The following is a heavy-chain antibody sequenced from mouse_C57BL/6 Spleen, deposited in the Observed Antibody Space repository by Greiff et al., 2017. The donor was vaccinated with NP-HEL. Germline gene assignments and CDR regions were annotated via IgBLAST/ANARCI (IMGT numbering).Heavy chain of an antibody. CDR3: ARYDYPNYFDY. CDR2: IYPGSGST. Sequence: VKLQESGAELVKPGASVKMSCKASGYTFTSYWITWVKQRPGQGLEWIGDIYPGSGSTNYNEKFKSKATLTVDTSSSTAYMQLSSLTSEDSAVYYCARYDYPNYFDYWGQGTTLTVSS. J-gene: IGHJ2*01. CDR1: GYTFTSYW. D-gene: IGHD2-4*01. V-gene: IGHV1-55*01.